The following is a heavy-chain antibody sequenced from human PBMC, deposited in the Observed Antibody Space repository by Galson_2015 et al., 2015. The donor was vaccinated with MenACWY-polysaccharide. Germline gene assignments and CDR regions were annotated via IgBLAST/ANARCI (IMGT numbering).Heavy chain of an antibody. CDR1: GFAFSTYN. CDR2: ISSTSVI. D-gene: IGHD2-2*02. Sequence: SLRLSCAASGFAFSTYNMDWVRQAPGKGLEWISYISSTSVIYYADSVKGRFTISRDNAKNSLYLQMNALRDDDTAIYYCARAEYTTSSGPHDFRGQGTLVTVSS. CDR3: ARAEYTTSSGPHDF. J-gene: IGHJ4*02. V-gene: IGHV3-48*02.